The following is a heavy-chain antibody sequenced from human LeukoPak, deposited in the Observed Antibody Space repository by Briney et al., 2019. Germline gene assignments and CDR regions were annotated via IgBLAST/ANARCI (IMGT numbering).Heavy chain of an antibody. V-gene: IGHV4-38-2*01. CDR3: ARAEWTVTHIGIDS. CDR1: GFSISSRYY. J-gene: IGHJ4*02. CDR2: IYQCGNT. Sequence: SETLSLTCAVSGFSISSRYYWRWVPQPPGKGLEGIESIYQCGNTYYDPSLKRRVTISVDTSQNPFYLKMSSVTAADTAVYYCARAEWTVTHIGIDSWGQGTLVTVSS. D-gene: IGHD4-11*01.